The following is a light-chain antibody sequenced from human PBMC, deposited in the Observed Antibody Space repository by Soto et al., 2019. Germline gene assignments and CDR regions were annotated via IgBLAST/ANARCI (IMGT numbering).Light chain of an antibody. J-gene: IGKJ1*01. CDR1: QSISSW. CDR3: QQYNSYPWT. CDR2: KAS. Sequence: DIQMTQSPSTLSASVGDRVTITCRASQSISSWLAWCQLKPGKAPKLLIYKASSLESGVPSRFSGSGSGTEFTLTISSLQPDDFATYYCQQYNSYPWTFGQGTKVEIK. V-gene: IGKV1-5*03.